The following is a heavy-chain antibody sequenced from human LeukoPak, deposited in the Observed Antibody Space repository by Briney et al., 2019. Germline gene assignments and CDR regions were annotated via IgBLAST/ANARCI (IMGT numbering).Heavy chain of an antibody. CDR2: IGGRDGST. CDR3: AKGHYYGSGSLDY. D-gene: IGHD3-10*01. CDR1: GFTFSSYG. Sequence: GGSLRLSCAASGFTFSSYGMSWVRQAPGKGLEWVSAIGGRDGSTYYADSVKGRFTIPRDNSKNTLYVQMNSLRAEDTAVYYCAKGHYYGSGSLDYWGQGTLVTVSS. J-gene: IGHJ4*02. V-gene: IGHV3-23*01.